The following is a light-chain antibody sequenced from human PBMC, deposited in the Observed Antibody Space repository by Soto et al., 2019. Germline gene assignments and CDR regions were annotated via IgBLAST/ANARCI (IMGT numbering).Light chain of an antibody. Sequence: QSVLTQPPSVSGAPGQRVTISCTGSDSNIGARYHVHWYQQLPGKAPRLIIYGNSNRPSGVPDRFSGSKSGSSASLAISGLQADDEADYYCCSYGGSYTWVFGGGTKLTVL. CDR2: GNS. J-gene: IGLJ3*02. V-gene: IGLV1-40*01. CDR3: CSYGGSYTWV. CDR1: DSNIGARYH.